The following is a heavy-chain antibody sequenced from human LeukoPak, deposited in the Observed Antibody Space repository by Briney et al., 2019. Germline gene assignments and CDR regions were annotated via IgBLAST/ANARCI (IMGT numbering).Heavy chain of an antibody. J-gene: IGHJ3*02. V-gene: IGHV3-23*01. CDR3: AKDRSIAAGDDAFDI. CDR1: GFTFSSYA. D-gene: IGHD6-13*01. Sequence: GGSLRPSCAASGFTFSSYAMNWVRQAPGKGLEWVSHISGSGISTYYADSVKGRFTFSRDNSKNTLYLQMNSLRAEDTAVYYCAKDRSIAAGDDAFDIWGQGTMVTVSS. CDR2: ISGSGIST.